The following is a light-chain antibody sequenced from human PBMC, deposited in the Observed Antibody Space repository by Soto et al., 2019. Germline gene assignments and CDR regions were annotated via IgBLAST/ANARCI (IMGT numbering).Light chain of an antibody. J-gene: IGLJ1*01. Sequence: SSELTQPPSVSVAPGQTARITCGGNNIGGKSVHWYQQKPGQAPVLVVYDDSDRPTGIPERISGSNSGNTATLTISRVEAGDEADYYCQVWDSSSDPLYVFGTGTKLTVL. CDR2: DDS. CDR1: NIGGKS. V-gene: IGLV3-21*02. CDR3: QVWDSSSDPLYV.